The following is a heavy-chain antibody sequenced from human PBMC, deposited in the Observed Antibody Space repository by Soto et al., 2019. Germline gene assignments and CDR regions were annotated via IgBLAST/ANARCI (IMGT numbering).Heavy chain of an antibody. CDR3: ATFGRGYNYGYFPY. D-gene: IGHD5-18*01. CDR2: IIPIFGTA. Sequence: GASVKVSCKASGGTFSSYAISWVRQAPGQGLEWMGGIIPIFGTANYAQKFQGRVTITADESTSTAYMELSSLRSEDTAVYYCATFGRGYNYGYFPYWGQGTLVPVSS. V-gene: IGHV1-69*13. J-gene: IGHJ4*02. CDR1: GGTFSSYA.